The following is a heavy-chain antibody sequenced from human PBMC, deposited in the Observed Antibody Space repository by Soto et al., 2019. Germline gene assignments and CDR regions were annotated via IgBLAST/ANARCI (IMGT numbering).Heavy chain of an antibody. CDR2: AIPVYGST. Sequence: QVQLVQSGAEVKKPGTSVKVSCEVSGGTFSNYAITWVRQAPGQGLEWLGGAIPVYGSTNYAQKFQGRVTITDGESATTTFMALSSLRSYDTAVYYCARRGVANSRDAFDIWGQGTLVTVS. V-gene: IGHV1-69*01. D-gene: IGHD1-26*01. CDR3: ARRGVANSRDAFDI. CDR1: GGTFSNYA. J-gene: IGHJ3*02.